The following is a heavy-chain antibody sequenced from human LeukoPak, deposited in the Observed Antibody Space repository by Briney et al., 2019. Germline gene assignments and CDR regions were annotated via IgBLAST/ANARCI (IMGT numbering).Heavy chain of an antibody. CDR3: ARNRPRYFDWSYYFDY. D-gene: IGHD3-9*01. J-gene: IGHJ4*02. V-gene: IGHV3-30-3*01. Sequence: GGSLRLSCAASGFTFSSYAMHWVRQAPGKGLEWVAGISYDGSNKYYADSVKGRFTISRDNSKNTLYLQMNSLRAEDTAVYYCARNRPRYFDWSYYFDYWGQGTLVTVSS. CDR2: ISYDGSNK. CDR1: GFTFSSYA.